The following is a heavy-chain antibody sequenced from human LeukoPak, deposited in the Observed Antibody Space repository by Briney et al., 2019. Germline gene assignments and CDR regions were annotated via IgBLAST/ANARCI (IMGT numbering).Heavy chain of an antibody. V-gene: IGHV4-34*01. D-gene: IGHD3-16*01. CDR2: INHSGST. J-gene: IGHJ4*02. CDR1: GGSFSAYS. CDR3: ARAVITFGAAVAKGFDC. Sequence: SETLSLTCAVFGGSFSAYSWNWIRQPPGKGLEWIGEINHSGSTNYNPSLKSRVTMSLDTSKNQFSLNLNSVTAADTAVYYCARAVITFGAAVAKGFDCWGQGTLVTVSS.